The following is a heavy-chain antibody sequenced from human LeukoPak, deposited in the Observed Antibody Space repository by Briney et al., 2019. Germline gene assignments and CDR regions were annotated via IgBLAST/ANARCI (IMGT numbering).Heavy chain of an antibody. Sequence: GGSLRLSCAASGFTLSSYSMNWVRQAPGKGLEWVSYISSSSSTIYYADSVKGRFTISRDNAKNSLYLQMNSLRAEDTAVYYCARPYGSGRRWFDPWGQGTLVTVSS. CDR2: ISSSSSTI. CDR1: GFTLSSYS. D-gene: IGHD3-10*01. CDR3: ARPYGSGRRWFDP. J-gene: IGHJ5*02. V-gene: IGHV3-48*01.